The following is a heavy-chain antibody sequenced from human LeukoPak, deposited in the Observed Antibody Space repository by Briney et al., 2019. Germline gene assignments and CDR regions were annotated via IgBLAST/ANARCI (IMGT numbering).Heavy chain of an antibody. CDR2: INPNSGDT. V-gene: IGHV1-18*01. Sequence: ASVKVSCKASGYTFTSYGISWVRQAPGQGLEWMGWINPNSGDTDYAQKFQGRVTMTTDTSISTAYMELNRLRSDDTAVYYCARDLNFRPILSGWAGPYWGQGTLVTVSS. D-gene: IGHD2-8*02. CDR1: GYTFTSYG. J-gene: IGHJ4*02. CDR3: ARDLNFRPILSGWAGPY.